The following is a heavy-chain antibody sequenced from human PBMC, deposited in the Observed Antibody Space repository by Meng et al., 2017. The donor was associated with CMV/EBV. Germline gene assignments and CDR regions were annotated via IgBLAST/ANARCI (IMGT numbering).Heavy chain of an antibody. Sequence: SQTLSLTRAVYGGSFIGYYWSWIRQPPGKGLEWIGEINHSGSTNYNPSLKSRVTISVDTSKNQFSLKLSSVTAADTAVYYCARGPRMATIDYFDYRGQGTLVTVSS. CDR2: INHSGST. J-gene: IGHJ4*02. CDR3: ARGPRMATIDYFDY. CDR1: GGSFIGYY. D-gene: IGHD5-24*01. V-gene: IGHV4-34*01.